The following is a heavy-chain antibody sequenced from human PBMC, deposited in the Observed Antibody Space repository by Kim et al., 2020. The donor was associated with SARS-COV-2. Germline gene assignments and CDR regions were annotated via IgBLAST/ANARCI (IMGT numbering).Heavy chain of an antibody. CDR3: ARGNNNWNDADDAFDI. CDR1: GGSISSGSYY. J-gene: IGHJ3*02. CDR2: IYTSGST. V-gene: IGHV4-61*02. Sequence: SETLSLTCTVSGGSISSGSYYWSWIRQPAGKGLEWIGRIYTSGSTNYNPSLKSRVTISVDTSKNQFSLKLSSVTAADTAVYYCARGNNNWNDADDAFDIWGQGTMVTVSS. D-gene: IGHD1-1*01.